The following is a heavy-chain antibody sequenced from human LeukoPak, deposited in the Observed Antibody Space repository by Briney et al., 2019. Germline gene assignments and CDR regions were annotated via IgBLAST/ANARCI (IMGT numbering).Heavy chain of an antibody. Sequence: ASVKVSCKASGYTFTGYYMHWVRQAPGQGLEWMGWINPNSGGTNYVQKFQGRVTMTRETSISTAYMELSRLRSDDTAGYYSARGPCKYNESSGYYFGYWGQGTLVTVSS. V-gene: IGHV1-2*02. CDR3: ARGPCKYNESSGYYFGY. CDR1: GYTFTGYY. J-gene: IGHJ4*02. D-gene: IGHD3-22*01. CDR2: INPNSGGT.